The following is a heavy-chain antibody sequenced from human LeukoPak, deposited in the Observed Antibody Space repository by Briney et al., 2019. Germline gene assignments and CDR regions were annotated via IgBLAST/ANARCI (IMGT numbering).Heavy chain of an antibody. J-gene: IGHJ4*02. CDR1: GFTFSDYY. D-gene: IGHD6-13*01. CDR3: AREDGYSSSWYSDY. V-gene: IGHV3-11*05. Sequence: GGSLRLSCAASGFTFSDYYMSWIRQAPGKGLEWVSDISSTSIYTNYADSVKGRFTISRDNAKNSLYLQMNSLRAEDTAVYYCAREDGYSSSWYSDYWGQGTMVTVSS. CDR2: ISSTSIYT.